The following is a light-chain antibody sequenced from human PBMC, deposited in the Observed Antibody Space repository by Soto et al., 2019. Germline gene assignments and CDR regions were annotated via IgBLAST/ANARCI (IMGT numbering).Light chain of an antibody. CDR2: DVG. J-gene: IGLJ2*01. V-gene: IGLV2-14*01. CDR3: SSYTSSSTNVV. CDR1: SSDVGGYNY. Sequence: QSVLTQPASVSGSPGQSITISCTGTSSDVGGYNYVSWYQQHPGKAPKLMIYDVGNRPSGVSDRFSGSKSGNTASLTISGLQADDEADYYCSSYTSSSTNVVFGGGTKLTVL.